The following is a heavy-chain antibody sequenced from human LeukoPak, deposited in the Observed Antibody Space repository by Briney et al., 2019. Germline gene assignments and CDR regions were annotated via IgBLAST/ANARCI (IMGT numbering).Heavy chain of an antibody. D-gene: IGHD3-22*01. CDR3: ARGHSSGYYTGPLDY. CDR2: IKPSGGST. J-gene: IGHJ4*02. V-gene: IGHV1-46*01. Sequence: GSVKVSCKASGYTFTSYYMHWVRQAPGQGLEWMAIIKPSGGSTSYAQKFQGRVTMTRDTSASTVYMELYSLRSEDTAVYYCARGHSSGYYTGPLDYWGQGTLVTVPS. CDR1: GYTFTSYY.